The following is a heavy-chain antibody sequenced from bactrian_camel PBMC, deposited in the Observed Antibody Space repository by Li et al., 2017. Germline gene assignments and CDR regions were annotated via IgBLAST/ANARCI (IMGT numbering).Heavy chain of an antibody. V-gene: IGHV3S53*01. D-gene: IGHD6*01. CDR3: AEGRGSRGEHCYSLNY. CDR2: RTYSDTT. J-gene: IGHJ4*01. Sequence: SCTASGYASAIKCWGWFRQAPGKEREEVGIARTYSDTTSYGDPVKGRFTISQDSARNTVYLQMNNLQPEDTATYYCAEGRGSRGEHCYSLNYWGQGTQVTVS. CDR1: GYASAIKC.